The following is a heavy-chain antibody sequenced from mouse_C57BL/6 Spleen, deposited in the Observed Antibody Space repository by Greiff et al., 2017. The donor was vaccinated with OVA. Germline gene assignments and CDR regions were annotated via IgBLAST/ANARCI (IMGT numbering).Heavy chain of an antibody. D-gene: IGHD1-1*01. Sequence: VQLQQPGAELVMPGASVKLSCKASGYTFTSYWMHWVQQRPGQGLEWIGEIDPSDSYTNYTQKFKGKSTLTVDKSSSTAYMQLSSLTSEASAVYYCARHDVISFAYWGQGTLVTVSA. CDR1: GYTFTSYW. CDR2: IDPSDSYT. CDR3: ARHDVISFAY. V-gene: IGHV1-69*01. J-gene: IGHJ3*01.